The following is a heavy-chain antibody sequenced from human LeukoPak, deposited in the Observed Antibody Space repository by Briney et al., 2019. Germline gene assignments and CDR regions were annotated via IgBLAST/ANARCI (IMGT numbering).Heavy chain of an antibody. J-gene: IGHJ4*02. D-gene: IGHD3-22*01. CDR2: ISSRSSYI. CDR3: VRDAYYYDSSGYYLLDY. V-gene: IGHV3-21*05. Sequence: GGSLRLSCAASGFTFSSYEMNWVRQVPGKGLEWVSYISSRSSYIYYADSVKGRFTISRDNAKNSLYLQMNSLRAEDTAVYYCVRDAYYYDSSGYYLLDYWGQGTLVTVSS. CDR1: GFTFSSYE.